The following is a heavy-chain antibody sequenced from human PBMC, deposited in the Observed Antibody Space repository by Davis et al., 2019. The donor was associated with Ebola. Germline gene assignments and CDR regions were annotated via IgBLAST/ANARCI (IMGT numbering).Heavy chain of an antibody. J-gene: IGHJ6*03. Sequence: ASVKVSCKASGYTFTSYGISWVRQAPGQGLEWMGWISAYNGNTNYVQKFQGRVAMTTDTSTSTAYMELRSLRSDDTAVYYCVLTAAQDEYYYYYMDVWGKGTTVTVSS. CDR1: GYTFTSYG. CDR3: VLTAAQDEYYYYYMDV. V-gene: IGHV1-18*04. CDR2: ISAYNGNT. D-gene: IGHD2-2*01.